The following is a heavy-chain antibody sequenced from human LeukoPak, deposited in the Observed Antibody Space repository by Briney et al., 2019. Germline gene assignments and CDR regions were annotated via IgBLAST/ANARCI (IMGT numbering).Heavy chain of an antibody. J-gene: IGHJ4*02. CDR3: AKAPGRRYDSSGYFHY. D-gene: IGHD3-22*01. CDR2: IRYDGSNK. CDR1: GFTFSSYG. V-gene: IGHV3-30*02. Sequence: GGSLRLSCAASGFTFSSYGMHWVRQAPGKGLEWVAFIRYDGSNKYYADSVKGRFTISRDNSKNTLYLQMNSLRAEDTAVYYCAKAPGRRYDSSGYFHYWGQGTLVTVSS.